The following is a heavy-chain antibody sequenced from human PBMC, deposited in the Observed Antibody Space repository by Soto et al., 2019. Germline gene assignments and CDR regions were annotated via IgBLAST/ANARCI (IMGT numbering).Heavy chain of an antibody. V-gene: IGHV3-33*01. CDR3: ARDQSDYDILTGYYKGIDY. CDR1: GFTFSSYG. Sequence: GGSLRLSCAASGFTFSSYGMHWVRQAPGKGLEWVAVIWYDGSNKYYADSVKGRFTISRDNSKNTLYLQMNSLRAEDTAVYYCARDQSDYDILTGYYKGIDYWGQGTLVTVSS. CDR2: IWYDGSNK. J-gene: IGHJ4*02. D-gene: IGHD3-9*01.